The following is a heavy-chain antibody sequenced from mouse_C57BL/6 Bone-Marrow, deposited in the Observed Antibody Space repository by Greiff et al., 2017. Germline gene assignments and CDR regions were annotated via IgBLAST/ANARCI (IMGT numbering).Heavy chain of an antibody. V-gene: IGHV14-4*01. D-gene: IGHD2-3*01. CDR3: TTDGSFAY. Sequence: EVQLQQSGAELVRPGASVKLSCTASGFNIKDAYMHWVKQRPEQGLEWIGWIDPENGDTEYASKFQGKATITADTSSNTAYLQLSSLTSEVTAVYYCTTDGSFAYWGQGTLVTVSA. CDR1: GFNIKDAY. CDR2: IDPENGDT. J-gene: IGHJ3*01.